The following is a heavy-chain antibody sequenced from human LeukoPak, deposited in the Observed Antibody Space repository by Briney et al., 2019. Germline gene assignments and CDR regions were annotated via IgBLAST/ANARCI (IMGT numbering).Heavy chain of an antibody. CDR2: IYYSGST. CDR1: GGSISSGGYY. CDR3: ARCPLVRGVILPWFDP. D-gene: IGHD3-10*01. V-gene: IGHV4-31*03. J-gene: IGHJ5*02. Sequence: SQTLSLTCTVSGGSISSGGYYWSWIRQHPGKGLEWIGYIYYSGSTYYNPSLKSRVSISVDTSKNQFSLKLSSVTAADTAAYYCARCPLVRGVILPWFDPWGQGTLVTVSS.